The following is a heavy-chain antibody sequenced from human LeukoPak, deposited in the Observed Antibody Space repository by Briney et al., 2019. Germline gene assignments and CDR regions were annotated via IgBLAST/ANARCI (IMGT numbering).Heavy chain of an antibody. CDR2: ISLDGSIQ. CDR3: TKDQGRRDIWNWFDS. J-gene: IGHJ5*01. CDR1: GFSFSGFG. V-gene: IGHV3-33*06. Sequence: GTSPRLSCAASGFSFSGFGMHWLRQAPGKGLEWVSVISLDGSIQNYADSVKDRFTISRDNSKSTLYLQMNSLRAEDTAVYYCTKDQGRRDIWNWFDSCGHGTLVTVSS. D-gene: IGHD1-20*01.